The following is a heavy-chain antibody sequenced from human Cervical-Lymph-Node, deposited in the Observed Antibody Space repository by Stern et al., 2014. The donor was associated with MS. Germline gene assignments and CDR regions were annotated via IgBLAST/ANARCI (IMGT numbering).Heavy chain of an antibody. D-gene: IGHD6-19*01. CDR3: ARHCAKREQCAFDY. J-gene: IGHJ4*02. CDR1: GYSFTSYW. Sequence: EVQLVESGAEVKKPGGSLKISWKGFGYSFTSYWIGWVRQMPGEGLEWMGIMYPGDSDTRYSPSFQGQVTISADKSISTAYLQWSSLKASDTAMYYCARHCAKREQCAFDYWGQGTLVTVSS. V-gene: IGHV5-51*01. CDR2: MYPGDSDT.